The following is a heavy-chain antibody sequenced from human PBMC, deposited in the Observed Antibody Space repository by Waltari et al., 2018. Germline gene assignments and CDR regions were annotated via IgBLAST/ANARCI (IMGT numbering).Heavy chain of an antibody. J-gene: IGHJ4*01. D-gene: IGHD5-12*01. CDR3: AREDIVSATQWRGNQYRGNCGYDL. CDR2: TRFDGINK. V-gene: IGHV3-30*02. CDR1: GFTFSIYG. Sequence: QVYMVESGGGVVQPGDSLRLSCESSGFTFSIYGMHWVRQAPGKGLEWVAFTRFDGINKHYADSVRGRLTISRDNSKNTLYLQMNSLRSEDAAVYYCAREDIVSATQWRGNQYRGNCGYDLWGQGTLVSVSS.